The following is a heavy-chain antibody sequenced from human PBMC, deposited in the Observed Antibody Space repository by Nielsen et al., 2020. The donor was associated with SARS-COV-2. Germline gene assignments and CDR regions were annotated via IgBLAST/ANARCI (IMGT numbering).Heavy chain of an antibody. D-gene: IGHD6-13*01. CDR2: FDPEDGET. CDR3: ATGLWVAAAED. Sequence: ASVKVSCKVPGDTLTQLSMHWVRQAPGKGLEWMGGFDPEDGETIYAQKFQGRVTMTEDTSTDTAYMELSSLRSEDTAVYYCATGLWVAAAEDWGQGTLVTVSS. J-gene: IGHJ4*02. V-gene: IGHV1-24*01. CDR1: GDTLTQLS.